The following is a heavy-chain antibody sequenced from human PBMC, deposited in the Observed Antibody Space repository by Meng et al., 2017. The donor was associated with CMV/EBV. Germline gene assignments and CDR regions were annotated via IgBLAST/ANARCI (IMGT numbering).Heavy chain of an antibody. CDR3: ARGGY. CDR2: ISSSRSYI. CDR1: GFTFSSYS. J-gene: IGHJ4*02. Sequence: GEVVESGGGLVKPGRALSLSCAASGFTFSSYSMNWVRQAPGKGLEWVASISSSRSYIYYADSVKGRFTISRDNAKNSLYLQMNSLRAEDTAVYYCARGGYWGQGTLVTVSS. V-gene: IGHV3-21*01.